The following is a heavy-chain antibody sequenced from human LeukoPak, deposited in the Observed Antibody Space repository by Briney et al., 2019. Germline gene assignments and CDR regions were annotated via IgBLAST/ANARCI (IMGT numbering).Heavy chain of an antibody. D-gene: IGHD1-14*01. CDR1: GFTFSSYG. CDR2: ISGSGGST. CDR3: ARATDYNTLDY. V-gene: IGHV3-23*01. J-gene: IGHJ4*02. Sequence: GGSLRLSCAASGFTFSSYGMSWVRQAPGKGLEWVSAISGSGGSTYYADSVKGRFTISRDNSKNTLYLQMNSLRADDTAVYYCARATDYNTLDYWGQGTLVSVSS.